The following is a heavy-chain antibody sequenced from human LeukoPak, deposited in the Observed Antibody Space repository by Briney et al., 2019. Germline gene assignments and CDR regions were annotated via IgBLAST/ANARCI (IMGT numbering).Heavy chain of an antibody. V-gene: IGHV3-48*02. CDR1: GFTFSTYN. D-gene: IGHD1-26*01. Sequence: PRGSLRLSCAASGFTFSTYNMNWVRQAPGKGLEWVSYISTDSDSIYYADSVKGRFTISRDNAKNSLFLHMNSLRDEDTAVYYCARAGYSGTYYGDYWGQGTLVTVSS. J-gene: IGHJ4*02. CDR2: ISTDSDSI. CDR3: ARAGYSGTYYGDY.